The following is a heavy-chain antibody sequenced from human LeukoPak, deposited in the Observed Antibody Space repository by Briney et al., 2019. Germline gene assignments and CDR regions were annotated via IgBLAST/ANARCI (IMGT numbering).Heavy chain of an antibody. CDR1: GFTFSDYY. Sequence: GGSLRLSCAASGFTFSDYYMSWIRQAPGKGLEWVSYISSSGSTIYYADSVKGRFTISRDNAKNSLYLQMNSLRAEDTAVYYCAKVLPSLWFGELSGPDYWGQGTLVTVSS. CDR2: ISSSGSTI. CDR3: AKVLPSLWFGELSGPDY. J-gene: IGHJ4*02. D-gene: IGHD3-10*01. V-gene: IGHV3-11*04.